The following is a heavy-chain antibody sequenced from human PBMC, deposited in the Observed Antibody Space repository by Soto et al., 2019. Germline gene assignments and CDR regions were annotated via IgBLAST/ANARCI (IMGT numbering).Heavy chain of an antibody. V-gene: IGHV1-3*01. D-gene: IGHD6-13*01. Sequence: ASVKVSSKASGYTFTSYSMHWVRQAPGQRLEWMVWINAGNGNTKYSQKFQGRVTITRDTSASTAYMELSSLRSEDTAVYYCARAPSWYNFDYWGQGTLVTVSS. J-gene: IGHJ4*02. CDR1: GYTFTSYS. CDR3: ARAPSWYNFDY. CDR2: INAGNGNT.